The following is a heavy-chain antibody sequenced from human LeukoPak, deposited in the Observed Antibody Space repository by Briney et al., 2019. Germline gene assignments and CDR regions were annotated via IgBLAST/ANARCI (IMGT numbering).Heavy chain of an antibody. D-gene: IGHD2-2*01. CDR2: ISGSGITT. Sequence: GGSLRLSCAASGFTFSNYAMSWVRQAPGKGLEWVSSISGSGITTYFADSVKGRFTISRDNSKNTLYLQMDSLRAEDTAVYYCARELLYHYYEYWGQGTLVTASA. J-gene: IGHJ4*02. CDR3: ARELLYHYYEY. CDR1: GFTFSNYA. V-gene: IGHV3-23*01.